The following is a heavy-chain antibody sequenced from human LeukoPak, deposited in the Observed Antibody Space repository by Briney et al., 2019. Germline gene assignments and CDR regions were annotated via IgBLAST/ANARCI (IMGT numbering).Heavy chain of an antibody. CDR1: GGSISSYY. CDR2: IYYSGST. J-gene: IGHJ4*02. V-gene: IGHV4-59*08. Sequence: TSETLSLTCTVSGGSISSYYWSWIRQPPGKGLEWIGYIYYSGSTNYNPSLKSRVTISVDTSKNQFSLKLSSVTAADTAVYYCARSYGSGSYHDYWGQGTLVTVSS. CDR3: ARSYGSGSYHDY. D-gene: IGHD3-10*01.